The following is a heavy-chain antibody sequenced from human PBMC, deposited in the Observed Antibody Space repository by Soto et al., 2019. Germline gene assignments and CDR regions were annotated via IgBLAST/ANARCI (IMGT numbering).Heavy chain of an antibody. V-gene: IGHV1-69*13. CDR3: ARGPLDYYGSGSYCDY. CDR2: IIPIFGTA. J-gene: IGHJ4*02. D-gene: IGHD3-10*01. CDR1: GGTLSSYA. Sequence: ASVKVSWKASGGTLSSYAISWVRQAPGQGLEWMGGIIPIFGTANYAQKFQGRVTITADESTSTAYMELSSLRSEDTAVYYCARGPLDYYGSGSYCDYWGKGTLVTVSS.